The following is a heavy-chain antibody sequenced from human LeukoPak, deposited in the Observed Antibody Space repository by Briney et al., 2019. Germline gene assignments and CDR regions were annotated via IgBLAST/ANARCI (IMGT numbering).Heavy chain of an antibody. J-gene: IGHJ4*02. CDR3: ARVRYRLAETYIDY. CDR2: IDPNSGDT. CDR1: GYTFTGYY. D-gene: IGHD3-16*01. Sequence: ASVKVSCKASGYTFTGYYMHWVRQAPGQGLEWMGWIDPNSGDTNYAQKFQGRVTMTRDTSISTAYMELSRLRSDDTAVYYCARVRYRLAETYIDYWGQGTLVTVSS. V-gene: IGHV1-2*02.